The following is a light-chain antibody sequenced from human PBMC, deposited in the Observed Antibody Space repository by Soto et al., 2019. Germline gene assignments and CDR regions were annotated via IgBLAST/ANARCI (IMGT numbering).Light chain of an antibody. CDR2: KAS. CDR3: QHYMSYPWT. Sequence: DVQMTQSPSSLSASIGDRVTITCRASQGISTYLAWYQQKPGKAPKLLIYKASTLKSGVPSRFSGSGSGTEFTLSISSLQADDFASYYCQHYMSYPWTFGRGTNVDI. V-gene: IGKV1-5*03. J-gene: IGKJ1*01. CDR1: QGISTY.